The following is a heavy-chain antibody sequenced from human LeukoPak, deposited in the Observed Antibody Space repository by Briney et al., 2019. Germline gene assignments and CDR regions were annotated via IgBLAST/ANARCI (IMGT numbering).Heavy chain of an antibody. CDR3: AREGSGYDP. D-gene: IGHD5-12*01. CDR2: INRNSGGT. J-gene: IGHJ5*02. V-gene: IGHV1-2*06. Sequence: ASVKVSCKASGYTLTDYSMHWVRQAPGLGLEWMGRINRNSGGTNYAQKFQGRVTMTSDTSITTAYMVLSRLRSDDTAVYYCAREGSGYDPWGQGTLVTVSS. CDR1: GYTLTDYS.